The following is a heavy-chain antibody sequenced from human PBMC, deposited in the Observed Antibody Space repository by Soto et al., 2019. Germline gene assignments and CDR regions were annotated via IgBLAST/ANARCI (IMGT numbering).Heavy chain of an antibody. Sequence: GSLRLSCAATGLTFSNYAMSWVRQVPGKGLEWVSGITGSGANPYYPDSVRGRFTISRDNSKGTLYLQLNSLRAEDTAVYYCAQQWLVPDAFDIWGQGTMVTVSS. CDR1: GLTFSNYA. V-gene: IGHV3-23*01. J-gene: IGHJ3*02. CDR3: AQQWLVPDAFDI. D-gene: IGHD6-19*01. CDR2: ITGSGANP.